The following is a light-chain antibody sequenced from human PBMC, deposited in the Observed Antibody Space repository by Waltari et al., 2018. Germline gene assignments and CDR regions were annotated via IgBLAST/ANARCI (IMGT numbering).Light chain of an antibody. V-gene: IGLV2-11*01. Sequence: QSALTQPRSVSGSPGHSVTISCTGTSSDVGGYNYVSWYQHHPGTAPKLMIYDVSKRPSGVPDRFAGSKSGNTASLTISGLQAEDEADYYCCSYAGSYTLVFGGGTKLTVL. CDR1: SSDVGGYNY. J-gene: IGLJ2*01. CDR2: DVS. CDR3: CSYAGSYTLV.